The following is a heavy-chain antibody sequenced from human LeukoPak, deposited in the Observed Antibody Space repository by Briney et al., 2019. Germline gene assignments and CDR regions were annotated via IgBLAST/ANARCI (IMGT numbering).Heavy chain of an antibody. CDR2: IYYSGST. V-gene: IGHV4-59*01. J-gene: IGHJ4*02. D-gene: IGHD6-19*01. CDR1: GGSISSYY. CDR3: ARGGGWSPYYFDY. Sequence: SETLSLTCTVAGGSISSYYWSWIRQPPGKGLEWVGYIYYSGSTNYNPSLKSRVTISVDTSKNQFSLKLSSVTAADTAVYYCARGGGWSPYYFDYWGQGTLVTVSS.